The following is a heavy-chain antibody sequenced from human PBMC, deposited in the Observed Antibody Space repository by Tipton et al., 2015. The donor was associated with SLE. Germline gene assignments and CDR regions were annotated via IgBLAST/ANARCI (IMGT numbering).Heavy chain of an antibody. D-gene: IGHD3/OR15-3a*01. J-gene: IGHJ4*02. CDR3: ARDREGDYDFWGPYYRGGLDF. CDR2: INPKSGGT. V-gene: IGHV1-2*02. Sequence: QLVQSGAEVKKPGASVKVSCKASGYTFTVYHMHWVRQAPGQGLEWMGWINPKSGGTNYAQKFEGRVTMTRDTSISTAFMELSSLTSDDSAVYYCARDREGDYDFWGPYYRGGLDFWGQGSLVAVSS. CDR1: GYTFTVYH.